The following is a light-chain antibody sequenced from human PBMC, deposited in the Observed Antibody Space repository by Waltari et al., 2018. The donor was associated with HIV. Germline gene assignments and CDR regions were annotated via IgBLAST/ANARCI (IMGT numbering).Light chain of an antibody. CDR3: QQSYSSPT. Sequence: DIQMTQSPSSLSASIGDRVTITCRTSQNIKNYLNWYQQKPGKAPKMLIYTATTLQSGVSSRFNGSGSGTDFTLTITGLEPEDFALYFCQQSYSSPTFGPGTTVD. CDR2: TAT. V-gene: IGKV1-39*01. J-gene: IGKJ3*01. CDR1: QNIKNY.